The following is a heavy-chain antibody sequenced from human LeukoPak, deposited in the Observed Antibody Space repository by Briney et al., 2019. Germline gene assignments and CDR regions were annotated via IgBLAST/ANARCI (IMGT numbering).Heavy chain of an antibody. V-gene: IGHV3-7*01. J-gene: IGHJ4*02. D-gene: IGHD1-26*01. CDR1: GFTFSGYW. CDR2: IKQDGSEK. Sequence: PGGSLRLSCAASGFTFSGYWMTWVRQAPGKGLEWVANIKQDGSEKYYVDSVKGRFTISRDNAKNSLYLQMNSLRAEDTAVCYCARDSGSYFGLLKYWGQGTLVTVSS. CDR3: ARDSGSYFGLLKY.